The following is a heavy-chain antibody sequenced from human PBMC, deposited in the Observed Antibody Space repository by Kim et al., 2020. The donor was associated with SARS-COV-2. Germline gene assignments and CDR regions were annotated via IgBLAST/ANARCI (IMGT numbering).Heavy chain of an antibody. J-gene: IGHJ4*02. CDR1: GFSLSTNGVG. D-gene: IGHD3-10*01. CDR3: AHRLYYGSGKKYYFDY. V-gene: IGHV2-5*02. CDR2: IYWDDDK. Sequence: SGPTLVKPTQTLTLTCTFSGFSLSTNGVGVGWIRQPPGKALEWLALIYWDDDKRYSPSLKSRLTITKDTSKNQVVLTMTNMDPVDTATYYCAHRLYYGSGKKYYFDYWGQGTLVTVSS.